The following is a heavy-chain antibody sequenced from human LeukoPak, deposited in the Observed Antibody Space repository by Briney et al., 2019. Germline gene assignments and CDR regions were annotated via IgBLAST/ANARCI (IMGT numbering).Heavy chain of an antibody. J-gene: IGHJ4*02. D-gene: IGHD6-19*01. Sequence: GGSLRLSCAASGFAFRNYYMDWIRQASGKGLEWVAYISNSGTIIYYAESVKGRFTISRDNAKNSLHLQMNSLRAEDTALYYCARDLAMAGRDLDYWGQGTLVTVSS. CDR2: ISNSGTII. CDR1: GFAFRNYY. CDR3: ARDLAMAGRDLDY. V-gene: IGHV3-11*01.